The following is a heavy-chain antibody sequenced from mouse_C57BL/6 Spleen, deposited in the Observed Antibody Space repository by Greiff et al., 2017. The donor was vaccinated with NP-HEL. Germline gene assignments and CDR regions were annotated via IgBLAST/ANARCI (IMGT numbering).Heavy chain of an antibody. CDR1: GFTFSSYG. Sequence: DVKLVESGGDLVKPGGSLKLSCAASGFTFSSYGMSWVRQTPDKRLEWVATISSGGSYTYYPDSVKGRFTISRDNAKNTLYLQMSSLKSEDTAMYYCARDDSNYKAMDYWGKGTSVTVSS. CDR3: ARDDSNYKAMDY. CDR2: ISSGGSYT. J-gene: IGHJ4*01. D-gene: IGHD2-1*01. V-gene: IGHV5-6*02.